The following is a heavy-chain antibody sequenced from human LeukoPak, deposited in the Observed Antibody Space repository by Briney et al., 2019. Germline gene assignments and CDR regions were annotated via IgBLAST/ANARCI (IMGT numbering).Heavy chain of an antibody. Sequence: SETLSLTCTVSGGSISSSSYYWGWIRQPPGKGLEWIGSIYYSGSTYYNPSLKSRVTISVDTSKNQFSLKLSSVTAADTAVYYCAREIRYQAYCGGDCYSRTLYFDYWGQGTLVTVSS. J-gene: IGHJ4*02. CDR1: GGSISSSSYY. CDR3: AREIRYQAYCGGDCYSRTLYFDY. D-gene: IGHD2-21*02. V-gene: IGHV4-39*07. CDR2: IYYSGST.